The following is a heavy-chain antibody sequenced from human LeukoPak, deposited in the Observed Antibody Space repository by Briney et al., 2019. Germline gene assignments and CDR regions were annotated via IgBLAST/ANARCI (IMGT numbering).Heavy chain of an antibody. Sequence: GGSLRLSCAASGFTFSNYEMNWVRQAPGKGLEWVSYISGSGSTIYYADSVKGRFTISRDNAKDPLYLQMNSLRAEETAVYYCARVRSGYSHENYFDYWGQGTLVTVSS. V-gene: IGHV3-48*03. J-gene: IGHJ4*02. D-gene: IGHD5-18*01. CDR1: GFTFSNYE. CDR2: ISGSGSTI. CDR3: ARVRSGYSHENYFDY.